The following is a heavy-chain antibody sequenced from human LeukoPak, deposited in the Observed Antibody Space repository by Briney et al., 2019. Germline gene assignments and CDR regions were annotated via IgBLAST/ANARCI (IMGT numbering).Heavy chain of an antibody. D-gene: IGHD3-10*01. Sequence: PGGSLRLSCAASGFTFSSYGMHWVRQAPGKGLDWVAFIHFDGNTNFSSDSVKGRFTISRDNPKNALFLQLSGLRVEDTAVYYCAKGELEFGGTVYMDVWGKGTTVTIS. CDR1: GFTFSSYG. CDR3: AKGELEFGGTVYMDV. V-gene: IGHV3-30*02. CDR2: IHFDGNTN. J-gene: IGHJ6*03.